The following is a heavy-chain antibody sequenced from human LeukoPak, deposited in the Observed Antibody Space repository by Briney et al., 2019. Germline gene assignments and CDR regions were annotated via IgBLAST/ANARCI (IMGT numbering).Heavy chain of an antibody. J-gene: IGHJ4*02. D-gene: IGHD2-21*01. CDR2: IIPIFGTA. V-gene: IGHV1-69*13. Sequence: ASVKVSCKASGGTFSSYAISWVRQAPGQGLEWMGGIIPIFGTANYAQKSQGRVTITADESTSTAYMELSSLRSEDTAVYYCARDGPGSSYCGGDCYFTFDYWGQGTLVTVSS. CDR3: ARDGPGSSYCGGDCYFTFDY. CDR1: GGTFSSYA.